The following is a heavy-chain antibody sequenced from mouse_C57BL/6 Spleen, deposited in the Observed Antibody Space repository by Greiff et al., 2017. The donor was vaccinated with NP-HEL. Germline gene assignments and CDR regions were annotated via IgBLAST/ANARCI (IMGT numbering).Heavy chain of an antibody. Sequence: DVQLQESGGGLVKPGGSLKLSCAASGFTFSSYAMSWVRQTPETRLEWVATISDGGSYTYYPDNVKGRFTISRDNAKNNLYLQMSHLKSEDTAMYYCARGGGRYAMDYWGQGTSVTVSS. CDR3: ARGGGRYAMDY. J-gene: IGHJ4*01. CDR2: ISDGGSYT. CDR1: GFTFSSYA. V-gene: IGHV5-4*01. D-gene: IGHD3-3*01.